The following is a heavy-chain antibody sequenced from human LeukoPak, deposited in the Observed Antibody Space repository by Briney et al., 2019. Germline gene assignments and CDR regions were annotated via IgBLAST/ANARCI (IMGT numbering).Heavy chain of an antibody. V-gene: IGHV4-30-4*01. CDR1: GASIRSGDYY. CDR2: IYDSGSST. J-gene: IGHJ4*02. Sequence: SQTLSLTCTVSGASIRSGDYYWSWIRQPPGKGLEWIGYIYDSGSSTNYNPSLKSRVTISVDKPKSQFSLKLTSVTAADTAIYYCARGNEYTWWQWSQGTLVTVSS. CDR3: ARGNEYTWWQ. D-gene: IGHD2-15*01.